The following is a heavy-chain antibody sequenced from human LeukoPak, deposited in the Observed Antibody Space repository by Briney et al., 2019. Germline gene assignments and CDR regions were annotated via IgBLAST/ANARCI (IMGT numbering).Heavy chain of an antibody. CDR2: ISDSGGST. CDR3: VRGYSFGPYGMDV. CDR1: GFPFSSYA. D-gene: IGHD2-15*01. J-gene: IGHJ6*02. Sequence: GGSLRLSCSASGFPFSSYAMHWVRQAQGNGLEYVSAISDSGGSTYYADSVKGRFTISRDNSKNTLYLQMSSLRAEDTAVYFCVRGYSFGPYGMDVWGQGTTVTVSS. V-gene: IGHV3-64D*09.